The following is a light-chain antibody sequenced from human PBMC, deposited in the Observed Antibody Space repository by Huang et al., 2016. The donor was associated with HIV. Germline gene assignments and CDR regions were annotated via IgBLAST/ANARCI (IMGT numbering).Light chain of an antibody. V-gene: IGKV1-39*01. CDR1: QSISSY. J-gene: IGKJ1*01. CDR2: AAS. Sequence: DIQMTQSPSSLSASVGERVTITCRASQSISSYLNWYPQKPGKAPKLLIYAASSLQSGVPSRFSVSGSGTDFTLTISSLQPEDFATYYCQQSYSTRWTFGQGTKVEIK. CDR3: QQSYSTRWT.